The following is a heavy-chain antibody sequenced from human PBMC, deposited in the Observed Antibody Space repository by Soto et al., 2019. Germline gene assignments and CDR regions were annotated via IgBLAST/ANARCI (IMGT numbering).Heavy chain of an antibody. D-gene: IGHD5-12*01. Sequence: GGSLRLSCAASGFTFSSYGMHWVRQAPGKGLEWVAVISYDGSNKYYADSVKGRFTISRDNSKNTLYLQMNSLRAEDTAVYYCAKDGARESLPEYSGYDLIPFDIWGQGTMVTVSS. CDR3: AKDGARESLPEYSGYDLIPFDI. J-gene: IGHJ3*02. CDR2: ISYDGSNK. CDR1: GFTFSSYG. V-gene: IGHV3-30*18.